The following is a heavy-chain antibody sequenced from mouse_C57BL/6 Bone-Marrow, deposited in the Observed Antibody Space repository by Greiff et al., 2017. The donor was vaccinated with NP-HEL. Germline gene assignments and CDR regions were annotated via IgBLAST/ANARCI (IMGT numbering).Heavy chain of an antibody. CDR1: GYSFTDYY. CDR3: AREEEVLRRGYGMDY. D-gene: IGHD2-4*01. V-gene: IGHV1-39*01. Sequence: VQLQQSGPELVKPGASVKISCKASGYSFTDYYMNWVKQSTGKSLEWIGVINPNYGTTSYNQKFKGKATLTVDQSSSTAYMQLNNLTSEDSAVYYYAREEEVLRRGYGMDYWGQGTSVTVSS. J-gene: IGHJ4*01. CDR2: INPNYGTT.